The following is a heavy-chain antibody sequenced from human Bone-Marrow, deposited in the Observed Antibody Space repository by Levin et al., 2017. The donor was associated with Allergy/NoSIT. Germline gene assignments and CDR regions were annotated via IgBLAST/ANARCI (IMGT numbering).Heavy chain of an antibody. CDR3: ASTSRGDAFDI. V-gene: IGHV3-30*14. D-gene: IGHD2/OR15-2a*01. CDR1: GFTFSSEA. CDR2: ISYDGRNT. Sequence: GGSLRLSCVASGFTFSSEAMHWVRQAPGKGLEWLALISYDGRNTVYADSVKGRLTISRDNSMNTLYLQMNSLRAEDTAVFYCASTSRGDAFDIWGQGTMVTISS. J-gene: IGHJ3*02.